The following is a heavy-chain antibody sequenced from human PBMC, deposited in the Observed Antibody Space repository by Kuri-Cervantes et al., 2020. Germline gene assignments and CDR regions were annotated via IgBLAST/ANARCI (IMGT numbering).Heavy chain of an antibody. D-gene: IGHD1-7*01. CDR1: GFTFSSYS. CDR2: ISSSSSYI. Sequence: GGSLRLSCAASGFTFSSYSMNWVRQAPGKGLEWVSSISSSSSYIYYADSVKGRFTISRDNAKNSLYLQMNSLRAEDTAVYYCARDFGDNWNYFAYYSMDVWGQGTTVTVSS. J-gene: IGHJ6*02. V-gene: IGHV3-21*01. CDR3: ARDFGDNWNYFAYYSMDV.